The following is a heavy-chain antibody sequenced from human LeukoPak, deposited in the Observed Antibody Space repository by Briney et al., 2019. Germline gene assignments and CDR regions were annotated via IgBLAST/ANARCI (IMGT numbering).Heavy chain of an antibody. V-gene: IGHV4-4*07. CDR1: GGSISSYY. J-gene: IGHJ5*02. CDR3: ARHGGRAAAGWGDNWFDP. D-gene: IGHD6-13*01. Sequence: SETLSLTCTVSGGSISSYYWSWIRQPAGKGLEWIGRFYTSGSTNYNPSLKSRVTISVDTSKKQFSLKLSSVTAADTAVYYCARHGGRAAAGWGDNWFDPWGQGTLVTVSS. CDR2: FYTSGST.